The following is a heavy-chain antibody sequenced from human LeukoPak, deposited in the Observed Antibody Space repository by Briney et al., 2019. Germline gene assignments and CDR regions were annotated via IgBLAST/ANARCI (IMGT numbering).Heavy chain of an antibody. V-gene: IGHV3-53*01. D-gene: IGHD3-3*01. Sequence: PGGSLRLSCAASGFTVSSNYMSWVRQAPGKGLEWVSVIYSGGGTYYADSVKGRFTISRDNSKNTLYLQMNSLRAEDMAVYYCARVSYDFWSGSHTFDPWGQGTLVTVSS. CDR3: ARVSYDFWSGSHTFDP. CDR1: GFTVSSNY. CDR2: IYSGGGT. J-gene: IGHJ5*02.